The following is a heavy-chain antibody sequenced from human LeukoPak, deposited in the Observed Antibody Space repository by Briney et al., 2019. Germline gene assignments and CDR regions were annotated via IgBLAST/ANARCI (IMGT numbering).Heavy chain of an antibody. CDR3: AKRGGYYYDPFDY. Sequence: GGSLRLSCAASGFTFSNYWMYWVRQAPGKGLEWVSAISGSGGSTYYADSVKGRFTISRDNSKNTLYLQMNSLRAEDTAVYYCAKRGGYYYDPFDYWGQGTLVTVSS. CDR1: GFTFSNYW. J-gene: IGHJ4*02. D-gene: IGHD3-22*01. CDR2: ISGSGGST. V-gene: IGHV3-23*01.